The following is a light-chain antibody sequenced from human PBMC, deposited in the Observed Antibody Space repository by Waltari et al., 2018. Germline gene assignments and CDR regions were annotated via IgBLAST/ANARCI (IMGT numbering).Light chain of an antibody. Sequence: QSVLTQSPSASGTPGQRVTISCSGSSSNIGRNYVSWYQQLPGTAPKLLIYRNNQRPSGVPDRFSGSKSGTSASLAISGLRSEDEADYYCAAWDDSLSGHVVFGGGTKLTVL. CDR2: RNN. J-gene: IGLJ2*01. V-gene: IGLV1-47*01. CDR3: AAWDDSLSGHVV. CDR1: SSNIGRNY.